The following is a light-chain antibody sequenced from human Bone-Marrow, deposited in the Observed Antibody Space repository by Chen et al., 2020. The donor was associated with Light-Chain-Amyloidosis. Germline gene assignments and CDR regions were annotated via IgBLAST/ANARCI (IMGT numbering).Light chain of an antibody. CDR2: GAS. CDR1: QSVSSN. V-gene: IGKV3-15*01. CDR3: QQYDNWPPYT. J-gene: IGKJ2*01. Sequence: EIVMTQSPATPSVSPGERATLSCRASQSVSSNLARYQQKPGQAPRIRIYGASTRATGIPARISGSGSGTEFTLTISSLQSEDSAVYYCQQYDNWPPYTFGQGTKLEIK.